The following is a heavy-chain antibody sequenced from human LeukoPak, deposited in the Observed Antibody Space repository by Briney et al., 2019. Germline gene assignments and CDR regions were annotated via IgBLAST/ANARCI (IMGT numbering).Heavy chain of an antibody. CDR3: ARLFYRGGHYYGSGSYYMNNWFDP. J-gene: IGHJ5*02. Sequence: SETLSLTCTVSGGSISSSSYHWAWIRQPPGKGLEWIGSIYYTGLTYYNPSPKSRVTISEDTSKNRFSLKLSSVTAADTAVYYCARLFYRGGHYYGSGSYYMNNWFDPWGQGTLVTVSS. CDR1: GGSISSSSYH. V-gene: IGHV4-39*07. D-gene: IGHD3-10*01. CDR2: IYYTGLT.